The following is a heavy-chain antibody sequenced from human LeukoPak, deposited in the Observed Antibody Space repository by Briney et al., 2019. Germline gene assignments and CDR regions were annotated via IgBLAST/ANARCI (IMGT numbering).Heavy chain of an antibody. CDR3: ARHSGTYYDFDY. CDR1: GFTFSDYY. V-gene: IGHV4-59*01. Sequence: GSLRLSCAASGFTFSDYYWSWIRQPPGKGLEWIGYIYSSGSTYYNPSLKGRLTISVDTSKNQFSLTLSSVTAADTAVYYCARHSGTYYDFDYWGQGTLVTVSS. J-gene: IGHJ4*02. D-gene: IGHD1-26*01. CDR2: IYSSGST.